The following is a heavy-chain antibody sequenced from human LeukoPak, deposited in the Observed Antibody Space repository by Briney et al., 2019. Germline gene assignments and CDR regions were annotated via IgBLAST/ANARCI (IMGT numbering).Heavy chain of an antibody. CDR2: INHSGST. D-gene: IGHD3-22*01. CDR1: GGSFSGYY. V-gene: IGHV4-34*01. Sequence: SETLSLTCAVYGGSFSGYYWSWLRQPPGKGLEWIGGINHSGSTNYNPSLKSRVTISVDTSKNQFSLKLSSVTAADTAVYYCARGRVRRNRYYYDSSGYLSPQFDYWGQGTLVTVSS. CDR3: ARGRVRRNRYYYDSSGYLSPQFDY. J-gene: IGHJ4*02.